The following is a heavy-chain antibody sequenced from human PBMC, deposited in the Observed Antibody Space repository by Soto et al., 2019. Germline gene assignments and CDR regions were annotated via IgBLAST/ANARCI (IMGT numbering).Heavy chain of an antibody. D-gene: IGHD4-4*01. CDR2: ISSSGSTI. CDR3: ARENSNSRLDYYYGMDV. CDR1: GFTFSDYY. V-gene: IGHV3-11*01. Sequence: QVPLVESGGGLVKPGGSLRLSCAASGFTFSDYYMSWIRQAPGKGLEWVSYISSSGSTIYYADSVKGRFTISRDNAKNSLYLQMNSLRAEDTAVYYCARENSNSRLDYYYGMDVWGQGTTVTVSS. J-gene: IGHJ6*02.